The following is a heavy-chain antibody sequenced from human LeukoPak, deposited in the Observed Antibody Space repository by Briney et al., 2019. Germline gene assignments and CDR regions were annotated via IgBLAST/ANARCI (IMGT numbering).Heavy chain of an antibody. CDR1: GFSLSTSGVG. Sequence: GPTLVKPTQTLTLTCTFSGFSLSTSGVGVGWIRQPPGKALEWLALIYWNDDKRYSPSLKSRLTITKDTSKNQVVLTMTNMDPVDTATYYCAHSKSGSYWYGQYYFDYWGQGTLVTVSS. V-gene: IGHV2-5*01. J-gene: IGHJ4*02. CDR3: AHSKSGSYWYGQYYFDY. D-gene: IGHD1-26*01. CDR2: IYWNDDK.